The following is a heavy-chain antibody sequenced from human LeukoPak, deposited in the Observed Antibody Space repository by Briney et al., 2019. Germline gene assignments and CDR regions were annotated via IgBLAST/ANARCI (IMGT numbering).Heavy chain of an antibody. V-gene: IGHV3-23*01. D-gene: IGHD1-26*01. CDR2: ISGSGGST. J-gene: IGHJ4*02. Sequence: GGSLRLSCAASGFTFSSFGMSWVRQAPGKGLEWVSVISGSGGSTYYADSVKGRFTISRDNAKNSLYLQMNSLRAEDTAVYYCARVAVGAAYYFDYWGQGTLVTVSS. CDR3: ARVAVGAAYYFDY. CDR1: GFTFSSFG.